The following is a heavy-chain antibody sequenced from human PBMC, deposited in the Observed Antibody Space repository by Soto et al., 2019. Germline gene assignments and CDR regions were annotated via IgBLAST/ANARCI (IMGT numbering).Heavy chain of an antibody. Sequence: GGSLRLSCAASGFTFSNAWMSWVRQAPGKGLEWVGRIKSKTDGGTTDYAAPVKGRFTISRDDSKNTLYLQMNSLKTEDTAVYYCTTDLIPFWVDIVVMDVWGKGTTVTVSS. V-gene: IGHV3-15*01. J-gene: IGHJ6*04. CDR1: GFTFSNAW. CDR2: IKSKTDGGTT. D-gene: IGHD2-15*01. CDR3: TTDLIPFWVDIVVMDV.